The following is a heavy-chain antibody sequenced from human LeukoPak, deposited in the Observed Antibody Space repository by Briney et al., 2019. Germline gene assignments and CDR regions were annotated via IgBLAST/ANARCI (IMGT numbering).Heavy chain of an antibody. CDR3: ARGPENDFTFDY. Sequence: SVKVSCKASGGTFSSYAISWVRQAPGQGLEWMGRIIPIFGIANYAQKFQVRVTITADKSTSTAYMELSSLRSEDTAVYYCARGPENDFTFDYWGQGTLVTVSS. CDR1: GGTFSSYA. V-gene: IGHV1-69*04. J-gene: IGHJ4*01. D-gene: IGHD2-21*02. CDR2: IIPIFGIA.